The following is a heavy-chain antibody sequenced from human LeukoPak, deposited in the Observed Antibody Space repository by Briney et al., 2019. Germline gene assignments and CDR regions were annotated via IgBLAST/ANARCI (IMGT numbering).Heavy chain of an antibody. Sequence: PGRSLRLSCGASGFTFSYYIMHWVRQAPGKGLEWVAVISYDGSNEYYADSVKGRFTISRDNSKNTLYLQMNSLRVEDTAVYYCARVLNYYDSSGYYFSYWGQGTLVTVSS. CDR3: ARVLNYYDSSGYYFSY. V-gene: IGHV3-30-3*01. D-gene: IGHD3-22*01. CDR1: GFTFSYYI. J-gene: IGHJ4*02. CDR2: ISYDGSNE.